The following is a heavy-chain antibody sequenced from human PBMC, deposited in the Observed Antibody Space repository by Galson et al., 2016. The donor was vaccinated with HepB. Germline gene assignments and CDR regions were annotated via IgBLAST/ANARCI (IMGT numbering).Heavy chain of an antibody. V-gene: IGHV1-24*01. CDR2: FDPEDGET. D-gene: IGHD1-26*01. J-gene: IGHJ3*02. Sequence: SVKVSCKVSGYTLTELSMHWVRQAPGKGLEWMGGFDPEDGETIYAQKFQGRVTMTEDTSTDTAYMELRSLRSEDTAVYYCATGLVGAHRTDAFDIWGQGTMVTVSS. CDR1: GYTLTELS. CDR3: ATGLVGAHRTDAFDI.